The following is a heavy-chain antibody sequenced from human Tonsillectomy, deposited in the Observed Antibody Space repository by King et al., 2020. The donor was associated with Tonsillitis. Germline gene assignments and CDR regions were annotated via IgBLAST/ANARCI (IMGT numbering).Heavy chain of an antibody. CDR3: ARLEGYTSGHGRGDWFDP. CDR2: IYYPGST. Sequence: VQLQESGPGLVKPSETLSLTCTVSGGSISSYYWNWIRQPPGKGLEWIGYIYYPGSTNYNPSLKSRVTISVDTSKNQFSLKLTSVTAADTAMYYCARLEGYTSGHGRGDWFDPWGQGTLVTVSS. CDR1: GGSISSYY. J-gene: IGHJ5*02. V-gene: IGHV4-59*01. D-gene: IGHD6-19*01.